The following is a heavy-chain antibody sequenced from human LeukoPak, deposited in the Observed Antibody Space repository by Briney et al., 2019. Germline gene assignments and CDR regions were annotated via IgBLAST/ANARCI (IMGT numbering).Heavy chain of an antibody. V-gene: IGHV4-61*01. Sequence: PSETLSLTCTVSGGSVSSGSYYWSWIRQPPGKGLEWIGYIYYSGSTNYNPSLKSRVTISVDTSKNQFSLKLSSVTAADTAVYYCARDSDYGDRYCYYYYMDVWGKGTTVTVSS. CDR2: IYYSGST. D-gene: IGHD4-17*01. CDR1: GGSVSSGSYY. CDR3: ARDSDYGDRYCYYYYMDV. J-gene: IGHJ6*03.